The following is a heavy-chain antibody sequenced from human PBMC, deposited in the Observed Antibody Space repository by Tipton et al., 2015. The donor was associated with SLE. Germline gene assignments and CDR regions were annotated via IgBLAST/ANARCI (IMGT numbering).Heavy chain of an antibody. J-gene: IGHJ2*01. Sequence: TLSLTCAVSGYSISSGYYWSWLRQPPGKGLEWIGYFYYSGSTNYNPSLKCRVTISVDTSKNQFSLKLSSVTAADTAVYYCARALIGGDWYFDLWGRGTLVTVSP. D-gene: IGHD3-16*01. CDR1: GYSISSGYY. V-gene: IGHV4-61*01. CDR2: FYYSGST. CDR3: ARALIGGDWYFDL.